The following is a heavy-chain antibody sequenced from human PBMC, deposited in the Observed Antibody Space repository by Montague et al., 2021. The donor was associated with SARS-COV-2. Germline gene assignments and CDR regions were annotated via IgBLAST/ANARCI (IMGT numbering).Heavy chain of an antibody. Sequence: SETLSLTCTVSGGSISSSSYYWGWIRQPPGKGLEWIGNIYYSGSTYYNPSLKSRVTISVDTSKNQFSQKLSSVTAADTALYYCARGVPVTTFYYYYGMDVWGQGTTVTVSS. CDR3: ARGVPVTTFYYYYGMDV. CDR1: GGSISSSSYY. V-gene: IGHV4-39*07. D-gene: IGHD4-11*01. CDR2: IYYSGST. J-gene: IGHJ6*02.